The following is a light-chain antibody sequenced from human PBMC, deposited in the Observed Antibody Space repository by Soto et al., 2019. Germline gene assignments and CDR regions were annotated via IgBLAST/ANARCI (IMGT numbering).Light chain of an antibody. CDR2: EGN. CDR3: CSYAPSRTLL. Sequence: QSVLTQPASVSGSPGESITISCTGTSSDVGTYNLVTWYQQHPGRVPKLILYEGNKRPSGVSSRFSASKSGNTASLTISGLQAEDEADYFCCSYAPSRTLLFGEGTKLTVL. CDR1: SSDVGTYNL. J-gene: IGLJ2*01. V-gene: IGLV2-23*01.